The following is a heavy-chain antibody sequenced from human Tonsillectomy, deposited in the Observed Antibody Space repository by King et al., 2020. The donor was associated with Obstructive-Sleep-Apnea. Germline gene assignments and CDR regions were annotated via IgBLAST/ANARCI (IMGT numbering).Heavy chain of an antibody. CDR2: IYHSGRT. CDR3: ASGNSTSPGY. CDR1: GGAISSTNW. D-gene: IGHD2/OR15-2a*01. Sequence: ELQESGPGLVKPSGTLSLTCAVSGGAISSTNWWSWVCQPPGKGLEWIGGIYHSGRTNDNPSLKNRVTISIDKSENQFSLKRPSMTAADTAVYYCASGNSTSPGYWGQGTLVTVSS. V-gene: IGHV4-4*02. J-gene: IGHJ4*02.